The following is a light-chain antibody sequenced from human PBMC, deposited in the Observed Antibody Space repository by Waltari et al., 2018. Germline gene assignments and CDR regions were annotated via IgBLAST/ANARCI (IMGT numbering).Light chain of an antibody. J-gene: IGKJ5*01. CDR1: QSVSRY. V-gene: IGKV3-11*01. CDR3: QQRTSWPAIT. Sequence: EIVLTQSPATLSLSPGERATLSCRASQSVSRYLAWYQQKPGQALRLLIYDASNRDTGIPARFSGSGSGTDFTLTISSLEPEDFAIYYCQQRTSWPAITFGQGTRLEIK. CDR2: DAS.